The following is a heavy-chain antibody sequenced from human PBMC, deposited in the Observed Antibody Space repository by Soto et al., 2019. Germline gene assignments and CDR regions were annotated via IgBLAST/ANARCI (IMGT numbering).Heavy chain of an antibody. CDR1: GFTVCSYA. D-gene: IGHD3-3*01. CDR3: AKVLKTYYDFWSGHFLYYYYGMDV. V-gene: IGHV3-23*01. J-gene: IGHJ6*02. Sequence: PGGSLRLSCAASGFTVCSYAMSGVRQAPGKGLEWVSAISGSGGSTYYADSVKGRFTISRDNSKNTLYLQMNSLRAEDTAVYYCAKVLKTYYDFWSGHFLYYYYGMDVWGQGTTVTVSS. CDR2: ISGSGGST.